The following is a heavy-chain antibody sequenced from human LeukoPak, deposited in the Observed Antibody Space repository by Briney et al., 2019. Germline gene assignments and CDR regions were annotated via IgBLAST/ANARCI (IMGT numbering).Heavy chain of an antibody. CDR1: GYNFTSYW. J-gene: IGHJ6*03. V-gene: IGHV5-51*01. CDR2: IYPGDSDT. CDR3: ARNIGYGGNYYMDV. D-gene: IGHD4-23*01. Sequence: GGALQISCKGSGYNFTSYWIGWVRPLPGKGLEWMGIIYPGDSDTRYSPSFQGQVTISADKSISTAYLQWSSLKASDTAMYYCARNIGYGGNYYMDVWGKGTTVTVSS.